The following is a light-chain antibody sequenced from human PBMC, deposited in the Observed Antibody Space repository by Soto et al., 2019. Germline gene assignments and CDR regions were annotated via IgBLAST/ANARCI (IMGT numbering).Light chain of an antibody. V-gene: IGKV3-11*01. J-gene: IGKJ2*01. Sequence: EIVLTQSPATLSLSPGERATLSCRASQSVSSYLAWFQQKPGQAPRLLIYDASNSATGIPARFSGSGSGTYFTLTISSLEPEDFAVYYCQQRSNWPMYTFGQGTKLEIK. CDR1: QSVSSY. CDR3: QQRSNWPMYT. CDR2: DAS.